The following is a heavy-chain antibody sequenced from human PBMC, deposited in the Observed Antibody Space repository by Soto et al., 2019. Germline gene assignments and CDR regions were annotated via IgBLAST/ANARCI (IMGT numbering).Heavy chain of an antibody. Sequence: GGSLRLSCAASGFTFSDYYMSWIRQAPGKGLEWVSYISSSGNTIYYADSVKGRFTISRDNAKNSLHLQMNSLRAEDTAVYYCASLYCSGTSCRVYYYYGMHVWGQGTTVTVSS. V-gene: IGHV3-11*01. J-gene: IGHJ6*02. CDR3: ASLYCSGTSCRVYYYYGMHV. CDR1: GFTFSDYY. D-gene: IGHD2-2*01. CDR2: ISSSGNTI.